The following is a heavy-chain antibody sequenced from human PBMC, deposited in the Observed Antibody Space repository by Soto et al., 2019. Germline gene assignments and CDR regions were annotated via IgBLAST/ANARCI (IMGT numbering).Heavy chain of an antibody. CDR3: ARDARYCSGGSCYGTVFDI. D-gene: IGHD2-15*01. J-gene: IGHJ3*02. CDR2: INPNSGGT. V-gene: IGHV1-2*04. CDR1: GYTFTGYY. Sequence: GASVKVSCKASGYTFTGYYMHWVRQAPGQGLEWMGWINPNSGGTNYAQKFQGWVTMTRDTSISTAYMELSRLRSDDTAVYYCARDARYCSGGSCYGTVFDICGQGTMVTVSS.